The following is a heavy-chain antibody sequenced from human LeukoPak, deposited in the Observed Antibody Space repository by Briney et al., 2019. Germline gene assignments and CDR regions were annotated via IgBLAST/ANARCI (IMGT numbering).Heavy chain of an antibody. Sequence: PSETLSLTCTVSGGSISSSSYYWGWIRQPPGKGLEWIGSIYYSGSTNYNPSLKSRVTISVDTSKNQFSLKLSSVTAADTAVYYCAREGRVAGLLRYFDYWGQGTLVTVSS. V-gene: IGHV4-39*07. CDR1: GGSISSSSYY. CDR3: AREGRVAGLLRYFDY. CDR2: IYYSGST. J-gene: IGHJ4*02. D-gene: IGHD6-19*01.